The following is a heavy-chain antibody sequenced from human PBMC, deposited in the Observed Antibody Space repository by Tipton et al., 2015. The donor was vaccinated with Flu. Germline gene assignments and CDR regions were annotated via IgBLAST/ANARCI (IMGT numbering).Heavy chain of an antibody. J-gene: IGHJ6*02. Sequence: TLSLTCTVSGGSISSYYRSWIRQPPGKGLEWIGYIYYSGSTNYNPSLKSRVTISVDMSKNQFSLKLTSVTAADTAVYYCARVPLSGDMDVWGQGTTVTVSS. V-gene: IGHV4-59*01. CDR3: ARVPLSGDMDV. CDR1: GGSISSYY. CDR2: IYYSGST. D-gene: IGHD3-3*01.